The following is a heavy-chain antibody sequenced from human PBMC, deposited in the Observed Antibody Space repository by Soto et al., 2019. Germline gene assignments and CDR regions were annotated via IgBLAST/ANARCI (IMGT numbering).Heavy chain of an antibody. J-gene: IGHJ6*02. CDR2: IYYTGST. CDR1: GCSISSDY. V-gene: IGHV4-59*01. D-gene: IGHD2-15*01. Sequence: QVQLQESGPGLVKPSETLSLTCSVSGCSISSDYWSWIRQPPGKGLEWIGYIYYTGSTNYNPSLKSRVTTSVDTSKNPYSLHLRSVTAADTAVYYCARALRGVVVVAAREMDVWGQGTEVTVSS. CDR3: ARALRGVVVVAAREMDV.